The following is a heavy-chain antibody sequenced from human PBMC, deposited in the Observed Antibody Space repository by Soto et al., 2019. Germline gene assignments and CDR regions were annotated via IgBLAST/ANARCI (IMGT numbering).Heavy chain of an antibody. CDR3: ARLFDTSGWYDY. Sequence: GESLKISCKGSGYSFTSYWIGWVRQMPGKGLERMGIIYPGDSDTRYSPSFQGQVTTSADKSITTTYLQWSSLKASDTAIYYCARLFDTSGWYDYCGQGTLVTVSS. CDR1: GYSFTSYW. J-gene: IGHJ4*02. CDR2: IYPGDSDT. V-gene: IGHV5-51*01. D-gene: IGHD6-19*01.